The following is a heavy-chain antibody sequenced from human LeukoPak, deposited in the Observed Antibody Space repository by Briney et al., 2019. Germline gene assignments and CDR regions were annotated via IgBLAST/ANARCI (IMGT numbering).Heavy chain of an antibody. J-gene: IGHJ4*02. V-gene: IGHV4-34*01. CDR1: GGSFSGYY. CDR3: ARIQLWLKRRCYFDY. Sequence: NPSETLSLTCAVYGGSFSGYYWSWIRQPPGKGLEWIGEINHSGSTNYNPSLKSRVTISVDTSKNQFSLKLSSVTAADTAVYYCARIQLWLKRRCYFDYWGQGTLVTVSS. CDR2: INHSGST. D-gene: IGHD5-18*01.